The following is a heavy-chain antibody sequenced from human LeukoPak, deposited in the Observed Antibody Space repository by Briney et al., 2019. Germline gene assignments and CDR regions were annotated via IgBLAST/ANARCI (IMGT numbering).Heavy chain of an antibody. CDR3: ARGLRYSSSWYGYYYYYMDV. CDR1: GYTFTSYG. Sequence: ASVKVSCKASGYTFTSYGINWVRQATGQGLEWMGWMNPNSGNTGYAQKFQGRVTITRNTSISTAYMELSSLRSEDTAVYYCARGLRYSSSWYGYYYYYMDVWGKGTTVTVSS. CDR2: MNPNSGNT. D-gene: IGHD6-13*01. J-gene: IGHJ6*03. V-gene: IGHV1-8*03.